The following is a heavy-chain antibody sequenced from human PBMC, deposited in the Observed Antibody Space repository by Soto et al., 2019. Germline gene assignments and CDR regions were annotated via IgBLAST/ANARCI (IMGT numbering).Heavy chain of an antibody. CDR1: GFTFSSYG. CDR3: ARDVVPADISPYYYYYGMDV. J-gene: IGHJ6*02. CDR2: IWYDGSNK. V-gene: IGHV3-33*01. D-gene: IGHD2-2*01. Sequence: PGGSLRLSCAASGFTFSSYGMHWVRQAPGKGLEWVAVIWYDGSNKYYADSVKGRFTISRDNSKNTLYLQMNSLRAEDTAVYYCARDVVPADISPYYYYYGMDVWGQGTTVTVSS.